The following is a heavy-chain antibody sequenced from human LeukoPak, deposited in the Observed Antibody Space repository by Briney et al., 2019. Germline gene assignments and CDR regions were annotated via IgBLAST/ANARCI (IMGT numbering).Heavy chain of an antibody. Sequence: GVSLRLSCAASGFTFSNYAMNWVRQAPGQGLEWVSVISGGGGSTYYADSVKGRFTISRDNSKNTLYLQMNSLRAEDTAVYYCAKGRGATSYYYGMDVWGQGTTVTVSS. CDR3: AKGRGATSYYYGMDV. CDR2: ISGGGGST. CDR1: GFTFSNYA. J-gene: IGHJ6*02. V-gene: IGHV3-23*01. D-gene: IGHD1-26*01.